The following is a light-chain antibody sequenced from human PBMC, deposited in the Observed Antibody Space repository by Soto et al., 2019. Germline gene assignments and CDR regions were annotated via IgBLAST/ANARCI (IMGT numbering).Light chain of an antibody. CDR2: GAS. CDR1: QSVSSSY. J-gene: IGKJ1*01. V-gene: IGKV3-20*01. Sequence: EIVLTQSPGTLSLSPGERATLSCRASQSVSSSYLAWYQQKPGQAPRLLIYGASSRATGIPDRFSGSGSGTDFTLTISRLEPEDLAVYYCQQYGSSPWTFGQGTKVEIK. CDR3: QQYGSSPWT.